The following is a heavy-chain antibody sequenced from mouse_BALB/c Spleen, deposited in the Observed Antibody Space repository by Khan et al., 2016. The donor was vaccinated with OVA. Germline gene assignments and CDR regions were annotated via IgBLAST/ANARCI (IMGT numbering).Heavy chain of an antibody. V-gene: IGHV1-80*01. Sequence: QVQLQQSGAELVRPGSSVKISCKASGYSFSRSWMNWVKQRPGQGLEWIGQIYPGNGDTNYNGKFKGKATLTADKSSSTAYMQLSSLTSEDSAVYFCARWGGDGFTYWGQGTSVTVSS. J-gene: IGHJ4*01. CDR3: ARWGGDGFTY. CDR1: GYSFSRSW. D-gene: IGHD1-2*01. CDR2: IYPGNGDT.